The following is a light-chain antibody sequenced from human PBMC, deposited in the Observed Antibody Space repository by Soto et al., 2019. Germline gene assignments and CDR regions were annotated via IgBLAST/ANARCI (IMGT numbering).Light chain of an antibody. Sequence: QSVLTQPPSASGTPGQRVTISCSGSSSNIGSNYVYWYQQLPGPAPKLLIYRNNQRPSGVPDRFSGSKSGTSASLAISGLRSDDEADYNCAAWDDSLSGWVFGGGTKLTVL. V-gene: IGLV1-47*01. CDR2: RNN. J-gene: IGLJ3*02. CDR3: AAWDDSLSGWV. CDR1: SSNIGSNY.